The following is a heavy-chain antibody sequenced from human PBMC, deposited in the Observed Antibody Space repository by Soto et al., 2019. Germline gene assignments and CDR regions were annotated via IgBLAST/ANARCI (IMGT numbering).Heavy chain of an antibody. Sequence: AGGSPILSWAASGFTLSSYCIHWVRQAPGKGLEWVAVISYDGSNKYYADSVKGRFTISRDNSKNTLYLQMNSLRAEDTAVYYCAKDSEDIVVVPAAYYYYYYMDVWGKGTTVTVSS. D-gene: IGHD2-2*01. CDR1: GFTLSSYC. CDR3: AKDSEDIVVVPAAYYYYYYMDV. J-gene: IGHJ6*03. V-gene: IGHV3-30*18. CDR2: ISYDGSNK.